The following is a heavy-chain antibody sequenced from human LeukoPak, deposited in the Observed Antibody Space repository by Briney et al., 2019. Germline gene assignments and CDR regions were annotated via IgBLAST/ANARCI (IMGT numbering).Heavy chain of an antibody. CDR3: ARLAVAGQPNHGVP. J-gene: IGHJ5*02. CDR2: INPNSGGT. V-gene: IGHV1-2*02. CDR1: GYTFSAFY. Sequence: ASVKVSCKASGYTFSAFYIHWVRQAPGQGLEWMGWINPNSGGTNYAQKFQGRVTMTRDTSISTAYMELSRLRSDDTAVYYCARLAVAGQPNHGVPWGQGTLFTVSS. D-gene: IGHD6-19*01.